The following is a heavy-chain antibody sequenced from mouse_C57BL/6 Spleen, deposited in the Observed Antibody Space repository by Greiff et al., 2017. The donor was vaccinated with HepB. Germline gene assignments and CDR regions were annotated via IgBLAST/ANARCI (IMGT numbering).Heavy chain of an antibody. J-gene: IGHJ2*01. CDR1: GFTFSDYG. CDR3: ARPTVGPYDFDY. Sequence: EVKLVESGGGLVKPGGSLKLSCAASGFTFSDYGMHWVRQAPEKGLEWVAYISSGSSTIYYADTVKGRFTISRDNAKNTLFLQMTSLRSEDTAMYYCARPTVGPYDFDYWGQGTTLTVSS. D-gene: IGHD4-1*01. CDR2: ISSGSSTI. V-gene: IGHV5-17*01.